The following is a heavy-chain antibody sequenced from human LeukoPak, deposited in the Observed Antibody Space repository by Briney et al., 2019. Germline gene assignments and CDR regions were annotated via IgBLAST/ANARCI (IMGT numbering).Heavy chain of an antibody. CDR3: ARDSKDYYDSSGYFDY. Sequence: SSETLSLTCTVSGGSISSSSYYWGWIRQPPGKGLEWIGRIYYSGSTYYNPSLKSRVTISVDTSKNQFSLKLSSVTAADTAVYYCARDSKDYYDSSGYFDYWGQGTLVTVSS. J-gene: IGHJ4*02. V-gene: IGHV4-39*07. CDR1: GGSISSSSYY. D-gene: IGHD3-22*01. CDR2: IYYSGST.